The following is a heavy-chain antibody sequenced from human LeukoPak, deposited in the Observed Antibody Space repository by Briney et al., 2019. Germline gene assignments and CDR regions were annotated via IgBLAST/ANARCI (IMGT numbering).Heavy chain of an antibody. CDR2: IKHDDTEI. CDR1: GFDFNKYW. CDR3: ARGGYYNFWTGLVDY. V-gene: IGHV3-7*01. Sequence: GGSLRLSCAASGFDFNKYWMNWVRQAPGKGLEWVANIKHDDTEIKYVDSVRGRFTVSRDNAKNSLYLQLNSLRHEDAAVYFCARGGYYNFWTGLVDYWGLGTRVTVSS. D-gene: IGHD3/OR15-3a*01. J-gene: IGHJ4*02.